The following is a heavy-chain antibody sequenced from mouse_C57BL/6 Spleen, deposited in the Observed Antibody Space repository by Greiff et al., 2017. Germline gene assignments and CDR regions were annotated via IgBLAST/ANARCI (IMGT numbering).Heavy chain of an antibody. CDR3: TRSKIYDGYYVRYYAMGD. CDR1: GYTFTDYE. D-gene: IGHD2-3*01. V-gene: IGHV1-15*01. J-gene: IGHJ4*01. Sequence: QVQLQQSGAELVRPGASVTLSCKASGYTFTDYEMHWVKQTPVHGLEWIGAIDPETGGTAYNQKFKGKAILTADKSSSTAYMELRSLTSEDSAVYYCTRSKIYDGYYVRYYAMGDWDKGTSDTV. CDR2: IDPETGGT.